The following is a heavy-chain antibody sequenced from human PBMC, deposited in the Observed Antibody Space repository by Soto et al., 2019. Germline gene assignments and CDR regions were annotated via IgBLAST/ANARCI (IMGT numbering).Heavy chain of an antibody. J-gene: IGHJ4*02. D-gene: IGHD3-22*01. CDR3: ARAPGGYYYDSSGYLSYYFDY. CDR1: GGSISSGDYY. Sequence: PSETLSLTCTVSGGSISSGDYYWSWIRQPPGKGLEWIGYIYYSGSTYYNPSLKSRVTISVDTSKNQFSLKLSSVTAADTAVYYCARAPGGYYYDSSGYLSYYFDYWGQGTLVTVSS. CDR2: IYYSGST. V-gene: IGHV4-30-4*01.